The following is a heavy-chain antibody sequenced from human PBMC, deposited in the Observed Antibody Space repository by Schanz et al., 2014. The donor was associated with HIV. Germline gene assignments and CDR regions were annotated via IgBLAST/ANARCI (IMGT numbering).Heavy chain of an antibody. Sequence: QVQLVQSGAEVKKPGASVKVSCKVSGYTLRELSVHWVRQVPGKGLEWMGGFVLEHGETIYAQKFRGRVTMSEDISADTAYMDLSSLRSEDTAVYFCATGGTMGYFESWGQGTLVTVSS. V-gene: IGHV1-24*01. CDR2: FVLEHGET. J-gene: IGHJ4*02. CDR1: GYTLRELS. D-gene: IGHD1-7*01. CDR3: ATGGTMGYFES.